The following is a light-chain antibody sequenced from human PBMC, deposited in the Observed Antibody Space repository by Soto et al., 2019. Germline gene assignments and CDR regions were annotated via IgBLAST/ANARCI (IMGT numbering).Light chain of an antibody. Sequence: EIVMTQSPATLSMSTGGRATLSCRASQSISGTLAWYQQKPGQAPRLLIYGASTRAAGFPARFSGSGSGTDFTLTISSLQSEDFAVYYCQQYDNWPWTFGQGTKVDIK. CDR3: QQYDNWPWT. J-gene: IGKJ1*01. CDR1: QSISGT. V-gene: IGKV3-15*01. CDR2: GAS.